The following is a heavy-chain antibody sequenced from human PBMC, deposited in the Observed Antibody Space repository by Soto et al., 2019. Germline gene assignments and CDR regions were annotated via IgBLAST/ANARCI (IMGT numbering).Heavy chain of an antibody. J-gene: IGHJ4*02. CDR1: GFTFSSYG. CDR2: ISYDGSNK. V-gene: IGHV3-30*18. D-gene: IGHD3-22*01. CDR3: AKADYYDSSGYCTY. Sequence: GGSLRLSCAASGFTFSSYGMHWVRQAPGKGLEWVAVISYDGSNKYYADSVKGRFTISRDNSKNTLYLQMNSLRAGDTAVYYCAKADYYDSSGYCTYWGQGTLVTVSS.